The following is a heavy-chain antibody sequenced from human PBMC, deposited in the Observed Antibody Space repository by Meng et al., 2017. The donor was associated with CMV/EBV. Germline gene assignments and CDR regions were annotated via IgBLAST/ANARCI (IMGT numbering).Heavy chain of an antibody. CDR1: GFTLTRYW. J-gene: IGHJ4*02. Sequence: GLLGRSGGGLVKTGGSLGLSWAVSGFTLTRYWMHWVREVPGKGLEWVSRIDIDGRDITYADSVRGRFSISRDDAKNTLYLQMNSLRIEDTAVYYCARGVAETLGWEMGYWGQGTLVTVSS. V-gene: IGHV3-74*03. CDR2: IDIDGRDI. CDR3: ARGVAETLGWEMGY. D-gene: IGHD1-26*01.